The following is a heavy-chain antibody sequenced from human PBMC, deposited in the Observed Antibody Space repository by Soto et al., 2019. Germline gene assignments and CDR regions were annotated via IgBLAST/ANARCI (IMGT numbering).Heavy chain of an antibody. J-gene: IGHJ3*02. V-gene: IGHV4-4*08. Sequence: SETLSLTCTVSGGSISSYYWSWIRQPPGKGLEWIGYIYTSGSTNYNPSLKNRVTISVDTSKNQFSLKLSSVTAADTAVYYCARRPGFGHAFDIWGQGTMVTVSS. CDR1: GGSISSYY. D-gene: IGHD3-10*01. CDR2: IYTSGST. CDR3: ARRPGFGHAFDI.